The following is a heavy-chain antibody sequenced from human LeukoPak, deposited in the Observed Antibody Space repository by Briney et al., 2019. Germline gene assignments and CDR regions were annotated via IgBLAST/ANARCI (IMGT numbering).Heavy chain of an antibody. Sequence: GGSLRLSCAASGFTFTNHAMQWVRQAPGKGLEYVSAISGNGGSTYYANSVKGRFTISRDNSKNTVYLQMGSLRPEDRAVYYCARAGVVRYVAWLINYYMDVWGKGTTVTVSS. V-gene: IGHV3-64*01. CDR3: ARAGVVRYVAWLINYYMDV. D-gene: IGHD3-9*01. CDR2: ISGNGGST. J-gene: IGHJ6*03. CDR1: GFTFTNHA.